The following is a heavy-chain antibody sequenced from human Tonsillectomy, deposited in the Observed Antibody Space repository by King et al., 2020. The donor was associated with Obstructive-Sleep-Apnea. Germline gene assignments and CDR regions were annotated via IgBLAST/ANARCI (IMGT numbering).Heavy chain of an antibody. J-gene: IGHJ4*02. D-gene: IGHD3-22*01. CDR3: ARVLIGWHRYLVDY. CDR1: GFTLDDYG. V-gene: IGHV3-20*04. Sequence: VQLVESGGGVVRPGGSLSLSCAASGFTLDDYGMSWGRQAPGKGVEWVSGINWNGGSTGYADSVKGRFTISRDNAKNSLYLQMNSLRAEETALDYCARVLIGWHRYLVDYWGQGTLVTVSS. CDR2: INWNGGST.